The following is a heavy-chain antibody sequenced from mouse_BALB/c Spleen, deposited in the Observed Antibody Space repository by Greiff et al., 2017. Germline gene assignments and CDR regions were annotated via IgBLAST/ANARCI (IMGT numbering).Heavy chain of an antibody. CDR2: INPSTGYT. Sequence: QVQLQQSGAELAKPGASVKMSCKASGYTFTSYWMHWVKQRPGQGLEWIGYINPSTGYTEYNQKFKDKATLTADKSSSTAYMQLSSLTSEDSAVYYCARGGYGQEENYWGQGTTLTVSS. J-gene: IGHJ2*01. CDR3: ARGGYGQEENY. D-gene: IGHD2-10*02. V-gene: IGHV1-7*01. CDR1: GYTFTSYW.